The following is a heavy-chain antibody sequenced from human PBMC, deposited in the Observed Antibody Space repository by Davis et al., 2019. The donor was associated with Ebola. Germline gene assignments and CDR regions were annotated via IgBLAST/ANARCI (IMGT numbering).Heavy chain of an antibody. CDR1: RYTFPSYA. D-gene: IGHD2-15*01. Sequence: ASVPVSCKASRYTFPSYAMHPVRQPPGQSLEWIGCINAANGNSKYSQKFQGRVTITRDTSASTAYMELSSLRSEDTAVYYCARSRDLLRKLLFIERGFDPWGQGTLVTVSS. V-gene: IGHV1-3*01. CDR3: ARSRDLLRKLLFIERGFDP. J-gene: IGHJ5*02. CDR2: INAANGNS.